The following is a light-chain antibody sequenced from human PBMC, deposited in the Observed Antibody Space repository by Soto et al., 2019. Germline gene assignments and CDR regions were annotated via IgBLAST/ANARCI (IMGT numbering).Light chain of an antibody. CDR2: DAP. J-gene: IGKJ1*01. CDR1: QSVSSY. Sequence: EIVLTQSPATLSLSPGERATLSCRASQSVSSYLAWYQHKPGQAPRLLIYDAPNRATGIPDRFSGSGSGTDFTLTISSLEPEDFAAYYCQQRSNWPRTFGQGTKVEIK. CDR3: QQRSNWPRT. V-gene: IGKV3-11*01.